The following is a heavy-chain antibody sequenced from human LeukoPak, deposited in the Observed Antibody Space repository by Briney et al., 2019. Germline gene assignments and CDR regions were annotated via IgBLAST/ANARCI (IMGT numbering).Heavy chain of an antibody. Sequence: SETLSLTCTVSGGSISSYYWSWIRQPPGKGLEWIGYIYYSGSTNYNPSLKSRVTISVDTSKNQFSLKLSSVTAADTAVYYCARSISYYDSSGRGYWGQGTLVTVSS. CDR1: GGSISSYY. D-gene: IGHD3-22*01. CDR3: ARSISYYDSSGRGY. CDR2: IYYSGST. J-gene: IGHJ4*02. V-gene: IGHV4-59*01.